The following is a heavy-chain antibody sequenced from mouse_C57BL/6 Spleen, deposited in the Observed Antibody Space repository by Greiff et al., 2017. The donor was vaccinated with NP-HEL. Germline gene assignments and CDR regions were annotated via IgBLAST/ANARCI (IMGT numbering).Heavy chain of an antibody. J-gene: IGHJ2*01. D-gene: IGHD1-1*01. Sequence: QVQLQQSDAELVKPGASVKISCKVSGYTFTDYTIHWMKQRPEQGLEWIGNIYPSDGSTKYNEKFKGKATLTADKSSSTAYMQHNSLTSEDSAVDFWARIYYYGKSYRFYFDYWGQGTTLTVSS. CDR2: IYPSDGST. V-gene: IGHV1-78*01. CDR1: GYTFTDYT. CDR3: ARIYYYGKSYRFYFDY.